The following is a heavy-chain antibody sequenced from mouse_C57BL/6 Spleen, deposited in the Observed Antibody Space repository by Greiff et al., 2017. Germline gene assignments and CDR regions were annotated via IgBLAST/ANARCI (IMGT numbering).Heavy chain of an antibody. V-gene: IGHV6-6*01. J-gene: IGHJ4*01. Sequence: EVQRVESGGGLVQPGGSMKLSCAASGFTFSDAWMDWVRQSPEKGLEWVAEIRNKANNHATFYAESVKGRFTISRDDSKSSVYLQMNSLRAEDTGIYYCTRPATTVVEGYAMDYWGQGTSVTVSS. CDR1: GFTFSDAW. CDR2: IRNKANNHAT. CDR3: TRPATTVVEGYAMDY. D-gene: IGHD1-1*01.